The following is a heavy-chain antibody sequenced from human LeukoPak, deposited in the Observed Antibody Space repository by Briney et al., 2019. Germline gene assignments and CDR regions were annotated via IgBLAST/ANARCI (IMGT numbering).Heavy chain of an antibody. CDR1: GGSISSYY. CDR3: ARKPVDSNIWTVYYYRGYFDC. J-gene: IGHJ4*02. CDR2: IYYSGST. D-gene: IGHD3-9*01. V-gene: IGHV4-59*01. Sequence: SETLSLTCTVSGGSISSYYWSWIRQPPGKGLEWIGYIYYSGSTNYNPSLKSRVTISVDTSKNQFSLKLSSVTAADTAVYYCARKPVDSNIWTVYYYRGYFDCWAREPWSPSPQ.